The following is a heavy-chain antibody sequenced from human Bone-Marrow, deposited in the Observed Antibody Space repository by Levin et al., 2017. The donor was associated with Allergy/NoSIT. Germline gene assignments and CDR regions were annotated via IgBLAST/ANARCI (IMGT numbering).Heavy chain of an antibody. J-gene: IGHJ4*02. V-gene: IGHV3-66*01. CDR3: ARDYQGRGSFDY. CDR2: IYSGGTT. CDR1: GFIVRSNY. D-gene: IGHD3-10*01. Sequence: GSLRLSCAASGFIVRSNYMSWVRQAPGKGLEWVSVIYSGGTTYYADSVKDRFTISRDNSKNTLYLQLNSLRVEDTAVYYCARDYQGRGSFDYWGQGTLVTVSS.